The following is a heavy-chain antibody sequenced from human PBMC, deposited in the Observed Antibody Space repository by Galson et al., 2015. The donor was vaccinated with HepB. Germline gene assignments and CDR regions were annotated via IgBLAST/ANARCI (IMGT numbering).Heavy chain of an antibody. CDR1: GFTFSAYS. CDR3: AGEGVAFDL. CDR2: ISYDGRNK. Sequence: SLRLSCAASGFTFSAYSLHWVRQAPGKGLEWVAVISYDGRNKYYTDSVKGRCTISRDNSKNTLHLQMNSLRHEDTAVYFCAGEGVAFDLWGQGTMVTVSS. J-gene: IGHJ3*01. D-gene: IGHD3-10*01. V-gene: IGHV3-30*04.